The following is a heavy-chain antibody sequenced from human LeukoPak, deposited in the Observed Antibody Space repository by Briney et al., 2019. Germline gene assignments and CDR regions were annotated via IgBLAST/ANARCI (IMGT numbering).Heavy chain of an antibody. V-gene: IGHV4-34*01. D-gene: IGHD6-19*01. Sequence: PGGSLRLSCAASGFTFSSYSMNWVRQPPGKGLEWIGEMNHSGSANYNPSLKSRVTISVDTSKNQCSLRLSSVTAADTAVYYCARLRGATVAHNWFDPWGQGTLVTVSS. CDR2: MNHSGSA. CDR1: GFTFSSYS. J-gene: IGHJ5*02. CDR3: ARLRGATVAHNWFDP.